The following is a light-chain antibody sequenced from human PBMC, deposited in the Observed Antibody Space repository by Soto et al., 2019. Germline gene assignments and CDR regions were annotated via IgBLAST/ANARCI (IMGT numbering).Light chain of an antibody. Sequence: DIQMTQSPSSLSASIGDRVTITCRASQSISIHLNWYQQKPGKAPKLLIYAASDLRDGVPSRFIGSRSGTDFTLAMSSLQPDDFATYHCQQSDDIPQTFGQGTKVEI. CDR1: QSISIH. CDR2: AAS. V-gene: IGKV1-39*01. CDR3: QQSDDIPQT. J-gene: IGKJ2*01.